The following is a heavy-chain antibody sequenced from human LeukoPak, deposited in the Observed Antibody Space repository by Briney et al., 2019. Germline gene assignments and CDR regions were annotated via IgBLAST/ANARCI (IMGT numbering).Heavy chain of an antibody. V-gene: IGHV4-61*02. Sequence: PSETLSLTCTVSGGSISSGSYYWSWIRQPAGKGLEWIGRIYTSGSTNYNPSLKSRVTISVDTSKNQFSLKLSSVTAADTAVYYCARVVGRWLQLRHYYYYMDVWGKGAPVTVSS. CDR3: ARVVGRWLQLRHYYYYMDV. D-gene: IGHD5-24*01. J-gene: IGHJ6*03. CDR1: GGSISSGSYY. CDR2: IYTSGST.